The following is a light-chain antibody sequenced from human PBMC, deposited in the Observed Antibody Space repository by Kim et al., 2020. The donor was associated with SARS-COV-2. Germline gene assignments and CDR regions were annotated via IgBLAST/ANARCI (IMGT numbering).Light chain of an antibody. Sequence: ALGQTVRVTGQGDSLIRYYASWYQQKPGQAPVLVIYGKNNRPSGIPDRFSGSSSGNTASLTITGAQAEDEADYYCNSRDSSGNHYVFGTGTKVTVL. CDR3: NSRDSSGNHYV. V-gene: IGLV3-19*01. J-gene: IGLJ1*01. CDR1: SLIRYY. CDR2: GKN.